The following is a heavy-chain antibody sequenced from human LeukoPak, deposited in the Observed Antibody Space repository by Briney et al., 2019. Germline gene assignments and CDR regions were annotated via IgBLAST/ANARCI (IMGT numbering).Heavy chain of an antibody. D-gene: IGHD3-10*01. CDR2: IVVGSGDT. J-gene: IGHJ3*02. CDR3: GADSMPRGVFSYAFDI. Sequence: TSVKVSCKASGFTFNSSAVQWVRQARGQRLEWIGWIVVGSGDTNSAQKFQERVTITRDMSTRTAYMELSSLRSEDTAVYYCGADSMPRGVFSYAFDIWGQGTMVTVSS. V-gene: IGHV1-58*01. CDR1: GFTFNSSA.